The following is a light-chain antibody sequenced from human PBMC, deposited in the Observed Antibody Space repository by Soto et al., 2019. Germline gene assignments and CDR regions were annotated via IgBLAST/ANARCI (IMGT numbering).Light chain of an antibody. J-gene: IGKJ1*01. Sequence: DIQMTQSPPTLSASVGERVTITCRASQSISSWFVWYQQKPGKAPNLLIYQASTLESGVPSRFSGSGSGTDLTLNLSSLESDVFGIYHCQQHNTYSRSFGEGTKVEIK. CDR1: QSISSW. CDR3: QQHNTYSRS. CDR2: QAS. V-gene: IGKV1-5*03.